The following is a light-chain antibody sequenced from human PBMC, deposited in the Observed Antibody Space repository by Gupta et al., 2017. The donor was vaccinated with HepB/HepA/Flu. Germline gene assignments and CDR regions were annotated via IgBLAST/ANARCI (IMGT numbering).Light chain of an antibody. J-gene: IGLJ1*01. CDR3: AACDDSLSVSYV. Sequence: QPVLTQPPSASGAPGQRVTISCSGRSTNIGSNYVYLYQQLPGTAPKLLIYRNNQRPSGVPDRFSCSKSGTSASLAISVLRSEDEADYYCAACDDSLSVSYVFGTGTKVTVL. CDR2: RNN. CDR1: STNIGSNY. V-gene: IGLV1-47*01.